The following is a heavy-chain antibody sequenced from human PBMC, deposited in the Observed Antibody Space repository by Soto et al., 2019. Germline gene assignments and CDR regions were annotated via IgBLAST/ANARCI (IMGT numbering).Heavy chain of an antibody. J-gene: IGHJ4*02. CDR3: ARDSGWNRYYFDY. Sequence: EVQLVESGGGLVKPGGSLRLSCAASGFTFSSYSMNWVRQAPGKGLEWVSSISSSSSYIYYADSVKGRFTISRDNAKNSLYLQMNSLRAEDTAVYYCARDSGWNRYYFDYWGQGTLVTVSS. D-gene: IGHD1-1*01. CDR2: ISSSSSYI. CDR1: GFTFSSYS. V-gene: IGHV3-21*01.